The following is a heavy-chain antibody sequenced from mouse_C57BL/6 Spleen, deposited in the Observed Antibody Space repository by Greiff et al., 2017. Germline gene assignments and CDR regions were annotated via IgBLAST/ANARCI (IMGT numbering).Heavy chain of an antibody. CDR1: GYTFTSYW. D-gene: IGHD2-1*01. V-gene: IGHV1-5*01. CDR3: KKGGYCGNYPLFPY. CDR2: IYPGNSDT. J-gene: IGHJ3*01. Sequence: EVQLQESGTVLARPGASVKMSCKTSGYTFTSYWMHWVKQRPGQGLEWIGAIYPGNSDTSYNQKFKGKAKLTAVTSASTAYMELSSLTTEDSAVYYCKKGGYCGNYPLFPYWGQGTLVTVSA.